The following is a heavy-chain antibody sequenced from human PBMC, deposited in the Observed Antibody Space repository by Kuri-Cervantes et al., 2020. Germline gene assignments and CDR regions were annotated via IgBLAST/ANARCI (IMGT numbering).Heavy chain of an antibody. D-gene: IGHD3-10*01. CDR2: ISSSSSTI. V-gene: IGHV3-48*01. CDR1: GFTFSSYS. CDR3: AKPRDYYGSGLDY. J-gene: IGHJ4*02. Sequence: GGSLRLSCAASGFTFSSYSMNWVRQAPGKGLEWVSYISSSSSTIYYADSVKGRLTISRDNATNSLYLQMNSLRAEDTAVYYCAKPRDYYGSGLDYWGQGTLVTVSS.